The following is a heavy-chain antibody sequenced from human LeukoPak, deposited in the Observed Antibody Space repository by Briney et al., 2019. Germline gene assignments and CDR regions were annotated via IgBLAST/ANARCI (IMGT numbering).Heavy chain of an antibody. J-gene: IGHJ4*01. D-gene: IGHD6-19*01. CDR3: AKGIYSSGWSYFDY. V-gene: IGHV3-23*01. CDR1: GFTFSNSP. Sequence: PGGSLRLSCAASGFTFSNSPMRWVRPAPGKGLEWVSTLSGSGITTYYAVSVKGRFTISRDNSKNTLYLQMNSLRAEDTAVYYCAKGIYSSGWSYFDYWGHGTLVTVSS. CDR2: LSGSGITT.